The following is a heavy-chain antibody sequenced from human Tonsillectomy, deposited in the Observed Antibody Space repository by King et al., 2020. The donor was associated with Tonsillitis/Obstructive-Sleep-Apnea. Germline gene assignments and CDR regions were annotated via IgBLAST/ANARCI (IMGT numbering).Heavy chain of an antibody. V-gene: IGHV3-30*01. CDR2: ISYDGSNK. J-gene: IGHJ6*03. CDR3: ARGDYYDILTGYSPYYYYYMDV. CDR1: GFTFSSYA. Sequence: VQLVESGGGVVQPGRSLRLSCAASGFTFSSYAMHWVRQAPGKGLEWVAVISYDGSNKYYADSVKGRFTISRDNSKNTLYLQMNNLRAEDTAVYYCARGDYYDILTGYSPYYYYYMDVWGKGTTVTVSS. D-gene: IGHD3-9*01.